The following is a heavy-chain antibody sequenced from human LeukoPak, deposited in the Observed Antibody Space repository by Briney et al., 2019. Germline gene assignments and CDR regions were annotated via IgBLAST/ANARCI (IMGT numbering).Heavy chain of an antibody. CDR1: GGSFSGYY. Sequence: SETLSLTCAVFGGSFSGYYRTRIRQPPGKGLEWIGEINDSGSTNYNPSLKSRVTISVDTPKNQFSLKLSSVTAADTAVYYCARGGGAAPGTWGQGTLVIVSS. J-gene: IGHJ4*02. D-gene: IGHD6-13*01. CDR3: ARGGGAAPGT. CDR2: INDSGST. V-gene: IGHV4-34*01.